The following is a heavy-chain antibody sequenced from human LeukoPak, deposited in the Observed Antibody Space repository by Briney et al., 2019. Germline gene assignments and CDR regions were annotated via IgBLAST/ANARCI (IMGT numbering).Heavy chain of an antibody. CDR3: ARRYYYGSGSYFFDY. V-gene: IGHV4-34*01. J-gene: IGHJ4*02. Sequence: KPSETLSLTCAVYGGSFSGYYWSWVRQPPGKGLEWIGEINHSGSTNYNPSLKSRVTISVDTSKNQFSLKLSPVTAADTAVYYCARRYYYGSGSYFFDYWGQGTLVTVSS. D-gene: IGHD3-10*01. CDR1: GGSFSGYY. CDR2: INHSGST.